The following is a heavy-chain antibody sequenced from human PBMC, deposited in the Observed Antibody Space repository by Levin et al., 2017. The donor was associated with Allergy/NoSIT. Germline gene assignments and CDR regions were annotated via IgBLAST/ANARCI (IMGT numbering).Heavy chain of an antibody. V-gene: IGHV1-2*02. D-gene: IGHD1-7*01. CDR2: INPNSGGT. CDR1: GYTFTGYY. J-gene: IGHJ3*02. CDR3: ARDSVAGTSKNDVFDI. Sequence: GESLKISCKASGYTFTGYYMHWVRQAPGQGLEWMGWINPNSGGTKYAQKFQGRVTMTWDTSISTVYMELSRLRSDDTAVYYCARDSVAGTSKNDVFDIWGQGTMVTVSS.